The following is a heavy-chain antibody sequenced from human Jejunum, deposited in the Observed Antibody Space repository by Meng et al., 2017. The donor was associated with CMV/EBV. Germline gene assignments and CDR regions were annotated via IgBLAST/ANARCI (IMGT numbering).Heavy chain of an antibody. D-gene: IGHD2-8*02. CDR3: ARGVLEVSNYYYGMDV. CDR2: IYYSGTT. Sequence: ISISSSSWGWIRQPPGKGLEWIGSIYYSGTTFYNPSLKSRVTISGDMSKNQFSLTLSSLTAADTAVFYCARGVLEVSNYYYGMDVWGQGTTVTVSS. CDR1: ISISSSS. V-gene: IGHV4-39*01. J-gene: IGHJ6*02.